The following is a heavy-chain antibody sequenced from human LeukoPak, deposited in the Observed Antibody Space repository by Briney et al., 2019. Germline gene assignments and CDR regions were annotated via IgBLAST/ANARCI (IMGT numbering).Heavy chain of an antibody. J-gene: IGHJ3*02. CDR1: GFTFSSYE. V-gene: IGHV3-48*03. CDR3: ARVYSNYDPYDAFDI. D-gene: IGHD4-11*01. Sequence: GGSLRLSCAASGFTFSSYEMNWVRQAPGKGLEWVSYISSSGSTIYYADSVKGRFTISRGNAKNSLYLQMNSLRAEDTAVYYCARVYSNYDPYDAFDIWGQGTMVTVSS. CDR2: ISSSGSTI.